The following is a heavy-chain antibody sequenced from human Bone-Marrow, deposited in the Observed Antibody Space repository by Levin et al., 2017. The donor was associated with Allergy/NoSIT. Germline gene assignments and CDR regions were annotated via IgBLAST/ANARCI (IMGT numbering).Heavy chain of an antibody. Sequence: VGSLRLSCAASGFTFNNYAMSWVRQAPGKGLEWVSAITNSGRTYYADSVKGRFTVSRDNSKNTLYLQMNSLRADDTAVYYCAKEMTTVVPVFDYWGQGTLVTVSS. D-gene: IGHD4-23*01. V-gene: IGHV3-23*01. CDR2: ITNSGRT. CDR1: GFTFNNYA. J-gene: IGHJ4*02. CDR3: AKEMTTVVPVFDY.